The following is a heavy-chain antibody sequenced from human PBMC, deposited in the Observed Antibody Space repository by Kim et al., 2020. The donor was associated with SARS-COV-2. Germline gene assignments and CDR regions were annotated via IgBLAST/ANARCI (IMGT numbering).Heavy chain of an antibody. CDR3: ARVGSYDFWSGYYSHYYYYYGMDV. CDR2: ISAYNGNT. Sequence: ASVKVSCKASGYTFTSYGISWVRQAPGQGLEWMGWISAYNGNTNYAQKLQGRVTMTTDTSTSTAYMELRSLRSDDTAVYYCARVGSYDFWSGYYSHYYYYYGMDVWGQGTTVTVSS. CDR1: GYTFTSYG. V-gene: IGHV1-18*04. D-gene: IGHD3-3*01. J-gene: IGHJ6*02.